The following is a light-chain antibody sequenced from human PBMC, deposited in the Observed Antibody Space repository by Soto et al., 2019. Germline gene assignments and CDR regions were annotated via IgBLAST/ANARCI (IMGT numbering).Light chain of an antibody. CDR1: KLGDKY. V-gene: IGLV3-1*01. CDR2: QDS. Sequence: ELTQPPSVSVSPGQTASITYSGDKLGDKYACWYQQKPGQSPVLVIYQDSKRPSGIPERFSGSNSGNTATLTISGTQAMDEADYYCQAWDSSTGVFGTGTKVTVL. J-gene: IGLJ1*01. CDR3: QAWDSSTGV.